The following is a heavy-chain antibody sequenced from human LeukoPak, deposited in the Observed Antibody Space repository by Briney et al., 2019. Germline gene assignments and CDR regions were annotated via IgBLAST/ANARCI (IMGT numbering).Heavy chain of an antibody. CDR3: ARHLPSGSYWDAFDI. V-gene: IGHV4-39*01. J-gene: IGHJ3*02. CDR1: GGSISSYY. Sequence: SETLSLTCTVSGGSISSYYWGWIRQPPGKGLEWIGSIYYSGSTYYNPSLKSRVTISVDTSKNQFSLKLSSVTAADTAVYYCARHLPSGSYWDAFDIWGQGTMVTVSS. CDR2: IYYSGST. D-gene: IGHD1-26*01.